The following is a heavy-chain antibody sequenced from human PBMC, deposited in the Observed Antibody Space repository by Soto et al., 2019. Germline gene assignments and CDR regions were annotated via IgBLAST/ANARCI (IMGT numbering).Heavy chain of an antibody. Sequence: PGGSLRLSCAASGFTFDDYAMHWVRQAPGKGLEWVSGISWNSGSIGYADSVKGRFTISRDNAKNSLYLQMNSLRAEDTALYYCARVGGLPPGYYYYYMDVWGKGTTVTVSS. J-gene: IGHJ6*03. CDR1: GFTFDDYA. CDR3: ARVGGLPPGYYYYYMDV. D-gene: IGHD5-18*01. V-gene: IGHV3-9*01. CDR2: ISWNSGSI.